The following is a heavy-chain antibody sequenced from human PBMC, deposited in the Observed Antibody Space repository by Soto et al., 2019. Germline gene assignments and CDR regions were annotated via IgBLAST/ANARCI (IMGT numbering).Heavy chain of an antibody. V-gene: IGHV1-69*01. J-gene: IGHJ4*02. CDR3: ASRIAVAGTFYFDY. CDR2: IIPIFGTA. Sequence: QVQLVQSGAEVKKPGSSVKVSCKASGGTFSSYAISWVRQAPGQGLEWMGGIIPIFGTANYAQKFQGRVTITADESTSTAYRELSSLRSEDTAVYYCASRIAVAGTFYFDYWGQGTLVTVSS. D-gene: IGHD6-19*01. CDR1: GGTFSSYA.